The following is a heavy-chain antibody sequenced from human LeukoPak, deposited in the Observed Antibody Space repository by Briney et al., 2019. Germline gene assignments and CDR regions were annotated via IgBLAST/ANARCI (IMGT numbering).Heavy chain of an antibody. D-gene: IGHD1-26*01. CDR3: AVLAVGRDKYGMDV. CDR1: AFTFSNYA. Sequence: PGASLRLSCAASAFTFSNYAMSWVRQAPGKGLEWVSAISGSGGSTYYADSVKGRFTISRDNSKNTLYLQMNSLRAEDTAVYYCAVLAVGRDKYGMDVWGKGTTVTVSS. V-gene: IGHV3-23*01. J-gene: IGHJ6*04. CDR2: ISGSGGST.